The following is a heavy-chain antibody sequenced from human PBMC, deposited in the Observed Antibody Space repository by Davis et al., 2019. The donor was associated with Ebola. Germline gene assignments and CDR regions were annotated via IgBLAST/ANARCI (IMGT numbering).Heavy chain of an antibody. D-gene: IGHD2-2*01. Sequence: AASVKVSCKASGYTFTSYDINWVRQATGQGPEWMGWMNPNSNNTGYAQKFQGRVTMTRNTSISTAYMELSSLRSEDTAMYYCASLSHPVPELLNPWGQGTLVTVSS. V-gene: IGHV1-8*01. CDR2: MNPNSNNT. CDR1: GYTFTSYD. CDR3: ASLSHPVPELLNP. J-gene: IGHJ5*02.